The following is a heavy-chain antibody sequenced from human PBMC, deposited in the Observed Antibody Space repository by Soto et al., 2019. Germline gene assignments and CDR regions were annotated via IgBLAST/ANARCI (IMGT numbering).Heavy chain of an antibody. V-gene: IGHV1-2*02. Sequence: QEQLVQSGAEVKKPEASVKVSCKASGYTFTGYYMHWVRQDPGQGLEWMGWINPNSGGTNYAQKFQGRGTMNRDTSISTAYIEMSRLRSDGTAVYYCARDPVSDNAFDIWGQGTMVTGSS. J-gene: IGHJ3*02. CDR2: INPNSGGT. CDR1: GYTFTGYY. D-gene: IGHD6-25*01. CDR3: ARDPVSDNAFDI.